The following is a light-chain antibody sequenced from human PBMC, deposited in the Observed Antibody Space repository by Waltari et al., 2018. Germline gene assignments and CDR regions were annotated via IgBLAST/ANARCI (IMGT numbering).Light chain of an antibody. V-gene: IGLV2-14*01. CDR3: SSYTSSSVV. Sequence: QSALTQPASVSGSPGQSITISCTGTSSDVGGYNYVSWYQQHPGKAPKLMIYDVSKRPSCVSNRVSGSRYGNTASMTISGLQAEDESDYYCSSYTSSSVVFGGGTKLTVL. CDR1: SSDVGGYNY. J-gene: IGLJ2*01. CDR2: DVS.